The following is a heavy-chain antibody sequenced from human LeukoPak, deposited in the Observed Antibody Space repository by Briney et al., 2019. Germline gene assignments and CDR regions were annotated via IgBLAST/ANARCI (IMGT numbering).Heavy chain of an antibody. J-gene: IGHJ4*02. D-gene: IGHD3-22*01. Sequence: GGSLRLSCAASGFTFSSYAMSWVHQAPGKGLEWVSAISGSGGSTYYADSVKGRFTISRDNSKNTLYLQMNSLRAEDTAVYYCAKDVYYYDTSGYSPFDYWGQGTLVTASS. CDR3: AKDVYYYDTSGYSPFDY. CDR1: GFTFSSYA. V-gene: IGHV3-23*01. CDR2: ISGSGGST.